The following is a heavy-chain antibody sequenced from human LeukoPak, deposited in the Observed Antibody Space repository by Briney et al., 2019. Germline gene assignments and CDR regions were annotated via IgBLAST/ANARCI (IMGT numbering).Heavy chain of an antibody. Sequence: SETLSLTCTVSGGSVSNYYWSWIRQPPGKGLEWIGYIYYSGSTNYNPSLKSRVTLSVDTSRNQFSLSLRSMTAADTAVYYCARTEPSGTTSHWGQGTLVTVSS. D-gene: IGHD1-1*01. CDR1: GGSVSNYY. J-gene: IGHJ4*02. CDR2: IYYSGST. CDR3: ARTEPSGTTSH. V-gene: IGHV4-59*02.